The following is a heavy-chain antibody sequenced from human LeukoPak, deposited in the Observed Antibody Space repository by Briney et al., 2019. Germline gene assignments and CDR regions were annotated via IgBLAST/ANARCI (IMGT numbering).Heavy chain of an antibody. V-gene: IGHV4-38-2*02. J-gene: IGHJ1*01. CDR2: IYHSGST. Sequence: PSETLSLTCTVSGYSISSGYYWGWIRQPPGKGLEWIGSIYHSGSTYYNPSLKSRVTISVDTSKNQFSLKLSSVTAADTAVYYCARSPRCSGGSCYPEYFQHWGQGTLVTVSS. CDR1: GYSISSGYY. CDR3: ARSPRCSGGSCYPEYFQH. D-gene: IGHD2-15*01.